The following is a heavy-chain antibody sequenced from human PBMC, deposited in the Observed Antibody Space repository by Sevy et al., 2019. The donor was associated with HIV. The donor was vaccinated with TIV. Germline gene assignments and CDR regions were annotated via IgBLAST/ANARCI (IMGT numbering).Heavy chain of an antibody. D-gene: IGHD6-19*01. V-gene: IGHV3-53*01. CDR2: IYSAGPT. CDR1: GFIVSSNY. J-gene: IGHJ4*02. CDR3: PRVGVISSGWFYFDY. Sequence: LSLTCVASGFIVSSNYMSWVRQAPGKGLEWVSVIYSAGPTYYADSVKGRFTISRDNSKNTLYLQMTSLRADDTAVYYCPRVGVISSGWFYFDYWGQGALVTVSS.